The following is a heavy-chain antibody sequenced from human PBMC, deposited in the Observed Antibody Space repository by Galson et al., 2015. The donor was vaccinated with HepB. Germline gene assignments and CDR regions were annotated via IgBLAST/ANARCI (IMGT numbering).Heavy chain of an antibody. D-gene: IGHD6-13*01. V-gene: IGHV3-30*04. J-gene: IGHJ6*02. Sequence: SLRLSCAASGFTFSSYAMHWVRQAPGKGLEWVAVISYDGSNKYYATSVKGRFTNSRDNSKNTPYLQMNSLRAEATAVYYCARDYASSWYFNHYYGMDVWGQGTTVTVSS. CDR2: ISYDGSNK. CDR3: ARDYASSWYFNHYYGMDV. CDR1: GFTFSSYA.